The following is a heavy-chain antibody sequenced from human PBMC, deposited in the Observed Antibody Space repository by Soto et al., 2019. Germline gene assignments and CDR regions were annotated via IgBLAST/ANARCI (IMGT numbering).Heavy chain of an antibody. CDR3: ARYSRGFMVRGINGFDP. D-gene: IGHD3-10*01. V-gene: IGHV4-39*01. Sequence: GWCRQHQGKGLEWIGSIYYSGSTYYNPTLKSRVTISVDTSKNQFSLKLSSVTAADKAVYFCARYSRGFMVRGINGFDPWGQGTLVTVSS. J-gene: IGHJ5*02. CDR2: IYYSGST.